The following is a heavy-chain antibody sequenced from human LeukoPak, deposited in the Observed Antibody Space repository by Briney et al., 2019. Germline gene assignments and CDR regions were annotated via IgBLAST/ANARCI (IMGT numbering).Heavy chain of an antibody. D-gene: IGHD3-22*01. J-gene: IGHJ4*02. Sequence: GGSLRLSCEASGFSFSSYLMSWVRQAPGKGLEWVSAISGSGGSTYYADSVKGRFTISRDNSKNTLYLQMNSLRAEDTAVYYCAKDLQAHYYDSSGYLGGYWGQGTLVTVSS. CDR3: AKDLQAHYYDSSGYLGGY. V-gene: IGHV3-23*01. CDR1: GFSFSSYL. CDR2: ISGSGGST.